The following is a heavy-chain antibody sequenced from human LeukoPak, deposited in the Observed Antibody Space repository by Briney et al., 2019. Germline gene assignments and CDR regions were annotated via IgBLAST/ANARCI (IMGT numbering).Heavy chain of an antibody. CDR1: GGSINSDSDY. D-gene: IGHD1-26*01. Sequence: PSETLSLTCTVSGGSINSDSDYWGWIRQPPGKGLELIGNIYYSGNTYYNPSLKSRVTISLDTSKNQFSLKLSSVTAADTAVYFCARAPSGSYLGNEYYYFDYWGQGTLVTVSS. V-gene: IGHV4-39*07. CDR3: ARAPSGSYLGNEYYYFDY. J-gene: IGHJ4*02. CDR2: IYYSGNT.